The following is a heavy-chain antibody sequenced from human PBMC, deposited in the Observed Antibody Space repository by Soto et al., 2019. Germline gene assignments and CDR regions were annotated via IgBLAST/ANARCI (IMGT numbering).Heavy chain of an antibody. D-gene: IGHD2-2*01. CDR3: ARHSRLGYCSSTSYPFDP. J-gene: IGHJ5*02. Sequence: QLQLQESGPGLVKPSETLSLTCTVSGGSISRSSYYWGWIRQPPGKGREWIGSIYYSGSTYYTPSLKSRVTISVDTSKNQFSLKLSSVTAADTAVYYCARHSRLGYCSSTSYPFDPWGHGTPVTVSS. V-gene: IGHV4-39*01. CDR1: GGSISRSSYY. CDR2: IYYSGST.